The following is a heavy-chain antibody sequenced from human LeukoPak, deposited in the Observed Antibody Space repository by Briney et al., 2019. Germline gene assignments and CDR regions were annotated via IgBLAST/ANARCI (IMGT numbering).Heavy chain of an antibody. Sequence: GGSLRLSCAASGFTFSHFWMSWVRQAPGKGLEWVAYIKKTGSETYYVDSVKGRFTIARDNTRNSLFLQMYSLRAEDTAVYFCAREDGYCSGGNCYSYFDSWGQGTLVTVSS. D-gene: IGHD2-15*01. CDR3: AREDGYCSGGNCYSYFDS. CDR1: GFTFSHFW. CDR2: IKKTGSET. J-gene: IGHJ4*02. V-gene: IGHV3-7*01.